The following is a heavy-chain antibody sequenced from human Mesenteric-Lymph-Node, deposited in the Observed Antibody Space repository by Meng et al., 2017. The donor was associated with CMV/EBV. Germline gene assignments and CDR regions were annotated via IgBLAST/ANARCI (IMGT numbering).Heavy chain of an antibody. CDR3: AKEGRRDGYNHFDY. J-gene: IGHJ4*02. CDR2: VNLIGDTL. D-gene: IGHD5-24*01. Sequence: GGSLRLSCAASGFTFSSYSMNWVRQAPGKGLEWVSGVNLIGDTLGYADSVKGRFTVSRDNSKNSLYLQMNSMRTEDTALYYCAKEGRRDGYNHFDYWGQGTLVTVSS. CDR1: GFTFSSYS. V-gene: IGHV3-20*04.